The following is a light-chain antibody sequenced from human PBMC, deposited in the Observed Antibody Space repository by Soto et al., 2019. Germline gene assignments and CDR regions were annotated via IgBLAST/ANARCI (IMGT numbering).Light chain of an antibody. J-gene: IGKJ1*01. V-gene: IGKV1-5*01. CDR2: DAS. CDR3: HQYHNFPRT. CDR1: QSIGTW. Sequence: DIQVTQSPSTLSASVGDRVTITCGASQSIGTWFAWYQQKPGKAPKLLIFDASTLESGVPSRFSGSGSGTEFTLTVSSLQPDDFATYYCHQYHNFPRTFGQGTKVDIK.